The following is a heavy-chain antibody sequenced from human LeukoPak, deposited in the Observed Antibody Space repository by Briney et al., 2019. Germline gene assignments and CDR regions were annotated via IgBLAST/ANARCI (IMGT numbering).Heavy chain of an antibody. CDR1: GFTFSSYW. J-gene: IGHJ4*02. CDR3: SLLAVASPQDY. Sequence: QPGGSLRLSCAASGFTFSSYWMSWVRQAPGKGLGWVANIKQDGSEKYYVDSVKGRFTISRDNAKNSLYLQMHSLRAEDTAVYYCSLLAVASPQDYWGQGTLVTVSS. D-gene: IGHD6-19*01. CDR2: IKQDGSEK. V-gene: IGHV3-7*01.